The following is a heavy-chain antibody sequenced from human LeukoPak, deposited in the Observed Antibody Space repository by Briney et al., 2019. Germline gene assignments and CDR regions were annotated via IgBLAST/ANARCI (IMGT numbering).Heavy chain of an antibody. CDR2: IYYSGST. CDR3: ARVDIAAAGTVGGFDY. V-gene: IGHV4-39*07. CDR1: GGSISSSSYY. D-gene: IGHD6-13*01. Sequence: SETLSLTCTVSGGSISSSSYYWAWIRQPPGKGLEWIGSIYYSGSTYYNPSLKSRVTISVDTSKNQFSLKLSSVTAADTAVYYCARVDIAAAGTVGGFDYWGQGTLVTVSS. J-gene: IGHJ4*02.